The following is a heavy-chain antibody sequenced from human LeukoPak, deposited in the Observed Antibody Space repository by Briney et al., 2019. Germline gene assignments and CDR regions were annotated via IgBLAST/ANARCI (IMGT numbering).Heavy chain of an antibody. CDR3: ARDLREYCSSTSCPNWYFDL. D-gene: IGHD2-2*01. J-gene: IGHJ2*01. Sequence: GRSLRLSCAASGFTFSSYSMNWVRQAPGKGLEWVSSISSSSSYIYYADSVKGRFTISRDNATNSLYLQMNSLRAEDTAVYYCARDLREYCSSTSCPNWYFDLWGRGTLVTVSS. CDR2: ISSSSSYI. V-gene: IGHV3-21*01. CDR1: GFTFSSYS.